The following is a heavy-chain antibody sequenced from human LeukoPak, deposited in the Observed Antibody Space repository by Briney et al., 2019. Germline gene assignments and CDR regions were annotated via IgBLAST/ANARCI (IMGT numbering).Heavy chain of an antibody. Sequence: PGGSLRLSCAASGFTFSSYSMNWVRQAPGKGLEWVSSISSSSSYIYYADSVKGRFTISRDNAKNSLYLQMNSLRAEDTAVYYCARDRGWGEDTAMVPRSHAFDIWGQGTMVTVSS. CDR2: ISSSSSYI. D-gene: IGHD5-18*01. V-gene: IGHV3-21*01. J-gene: IGHJ3*02. CDR1: GFTFSSYS. CDR3: ARDRGWGEDTAMVPRSHAFDI.